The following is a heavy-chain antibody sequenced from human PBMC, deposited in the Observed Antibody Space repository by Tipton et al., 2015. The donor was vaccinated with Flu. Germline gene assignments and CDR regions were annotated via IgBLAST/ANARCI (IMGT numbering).Heavy chain of an antibody. J-gene: IGHJ4*02. CDR3: VCTRDGYNTRDY. V-gene: IGHV3-30*04. CDR1: GFTLSSHA. CDR2: ISYDGSKK. Sequence: SLRLSCVASGFTLSSHAMHWVRQAPGKGLDWVAIISYDGSKKYYADSVEGRFTISRDNSKNTLYLQMHSLRLEDTAVYYCVCTRDGYNTRDYWGQGTLVTVSS. D-gene: IGHD5-24*01.